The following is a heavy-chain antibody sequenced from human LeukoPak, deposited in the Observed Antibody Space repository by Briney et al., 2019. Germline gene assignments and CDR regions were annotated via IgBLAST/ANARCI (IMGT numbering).Heavy chain of an antibody. D-gene: IGHD2-2*01. J-gene: IGHJ4*02. V-gene: IGHV5-51*01. CDR3: ARHGGDCSSTSCYFTY. CDR2: IYPGDSDT. CDR1: GYSFTSYW. Sequence: GESLKTSCKGSGYSFTSYWIGWVRQMPGKGLEWMGIIYPGDSDTRYSPSFQGQVTISADKSISTAYLQWSSLKASDTAMYYCARHGGDCSSTSCYFTYWGQGTLVTVSS.